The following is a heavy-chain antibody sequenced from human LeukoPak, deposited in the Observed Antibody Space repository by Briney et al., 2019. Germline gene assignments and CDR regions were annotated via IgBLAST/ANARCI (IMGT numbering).Heavy chain of an antibody. J-gene: IGHJ4*02. V-gene: IGHV4-4*07. CDR1: GGSISSYY. D-gene: IGHD3-16*01. CDR2: IYASGST. CDR3: ARDQLARGSPTLKEEYYFDY. Sequence: SETLSLTCTVSGGSISSYYWSWIRQPAGKGLEWIGRIYASGSTNCNPSLKSRVTMSVDTSKNQFSLKLSSVTAADTAVYYCARDQLARGSPTLKEEYYFDYWGQGTLVTVSS.